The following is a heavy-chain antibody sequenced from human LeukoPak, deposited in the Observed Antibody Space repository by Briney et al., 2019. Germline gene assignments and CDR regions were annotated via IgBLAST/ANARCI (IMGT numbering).Heavy chain of an antibody. D-gene: IGHD6-19*01. V-gene: IGHV1-69*13. Sequence: SVKVSCKASGGTFSSYAISWVRQAPGQGLEWMGGIIPIFGTANYAQKFQGRVTITADESTSTAYMELSSLRSEDTAVYYCASGVAVAGTSYYYYYMDVWGKGTTVTISS. CDR1: GGTFSSYA. CDR2: IIPIFGTA. J-gene: IGHJ6*03. CDR3: ASGVAVAGTSYYYYYMDV.